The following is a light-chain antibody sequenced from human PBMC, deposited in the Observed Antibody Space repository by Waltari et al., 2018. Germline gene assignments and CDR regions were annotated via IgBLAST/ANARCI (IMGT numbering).Light chain of an antibody. J-gene: IGLJ1*01. CDR3: CSYGTGSTYV. CDR1: RSDIGGYNR. CDR2: EVT. V-gene: IGLV2-23*02. Sequence: QSALTQPASVSGSPGQSITISCTGTRSDIGGYNRVSWYQQYPGRAPKLIIYEVTKRPSGVSNRFSGSKSGSTASLTISGVQAEDEADYYCCSYGTGSTYVFGTGTKVTVL.